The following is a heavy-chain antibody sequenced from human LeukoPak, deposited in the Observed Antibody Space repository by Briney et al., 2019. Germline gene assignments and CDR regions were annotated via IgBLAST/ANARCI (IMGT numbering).Heavy chain of an antibody. J-gene: IGHJ3*02. CDR3: AKDLFGGRDAFGI. CDR1: GFTFSSYG. V-gene: IGHV3-23*01. CDR2: ISGSGGST. D-gene: IGHD3-10*01. Sequence: GGSLRLSCAASGFTFSSYGMSWVRQAPGKGLEWVSAISGSGGSTYYADSVEGRFTISRDNSKNTLYLQMNSLRAEDTAVYYCAKDLFGGRDAFGIWGQGTMVTVSS.